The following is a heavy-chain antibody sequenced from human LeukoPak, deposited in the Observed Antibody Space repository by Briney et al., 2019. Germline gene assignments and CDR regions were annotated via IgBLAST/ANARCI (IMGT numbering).Heavy chain of an antibody. D-gene: IGHD2-21*02. CDR1: GGTFSSYA. Sequence: SVKVSCKASGGTFSSYAISWVRQAPGQGLEWMGGIIPIFGTANYAQKFQGRVTITADESTSTAYMELSSLRSEDTAVYYCAVVVTATTTVGFDYWGQGTLVTVSS. V-gene: IGHV1-69*13. CDR2: IIPIFGTA. CDR3: AVVVTATTTVGFDY. J-gene: IGHJ4*02.